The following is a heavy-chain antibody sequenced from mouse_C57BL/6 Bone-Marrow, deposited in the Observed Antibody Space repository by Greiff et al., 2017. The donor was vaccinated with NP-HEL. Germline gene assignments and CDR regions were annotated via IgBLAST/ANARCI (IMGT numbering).Heavy chain of an antibody. J-gene: IGHJ2*01. D-gene: IGHD1-1*01. V-gene: IGHV1-9*01. Sequence: QVQLQQSGAELMKPGASVKLSCKATGYTFTGYWIEWVKQRPGHGLEWIGEILPGSGSTNYNEKFKGKATFTADTSSNTAYMQLRSLTTEDSAIYYCASITTVVGGDYFDYWGQGTTLTVSS. CDR2: ILPGSGST. CDR1: GYTFTGYW. CDR3: ASITTVVGGDYFDY.